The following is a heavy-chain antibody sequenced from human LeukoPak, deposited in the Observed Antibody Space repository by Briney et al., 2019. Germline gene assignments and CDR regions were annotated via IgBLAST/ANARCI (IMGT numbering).Heavy chain of an antibody. D-gene: IGHD5-18*01. CDR2: ASGSGGST. Sequence: GGSLRLSCAASGFTFSSYAMSWVRQAPGKGLEWASSASGSGGSTYYADSVKGRFTISRDNSKNTLYLQMNSLRAEDTAVYYCAKGGYSYAVNWWGQGTLVTVSS. V-gene: IGHV3-23*01. J-gene: IGHJ4*02. CDR3: AKGGYSYAVNW. CDR1: GFTFSSYA.